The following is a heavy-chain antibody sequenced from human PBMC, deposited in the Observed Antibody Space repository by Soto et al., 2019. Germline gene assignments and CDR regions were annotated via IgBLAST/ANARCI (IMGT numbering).Heavy chain of an antibody. CDR2: IGAAGGNT. Sequence: EVQLLESGGGLVQPGGSLRLSCAASGFTFSSYAMTWVRQAPGKGLEWVSAIGAAGGNTYYADSVKGQFTISRDNSKNTLYLQMNSFRAEHTAVYYCAKVMRDSESGSSPYWGQGTLVSVSS. CDR3: AKVMRDSESGSSPY. J-gene: IGHJ4*02. CDR1: GFTFSSYA. D-gene: IGHD1-26*01. V-gene: IGHV3-23*01.